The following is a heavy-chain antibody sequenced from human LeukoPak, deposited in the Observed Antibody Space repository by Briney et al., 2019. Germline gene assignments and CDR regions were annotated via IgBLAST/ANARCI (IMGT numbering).Heavy chain of an antibody. Sequence: SETLSLTCAVYGGSFSGYYWSWIRQPPGKGLEWIGEINHSGSTNYNPSLKSRVTISVDTSKNQFSLKLSSVTAADTAVYYCARARGVGGYSYGLPYNWFDPWGQGTLVTVPS. D-gene: IGHD5-18*01. J-gene: IGHJ5*02. CDR2: INHSGST. CDR3: ARARGVGGYSYGLPYNWFDP. V-gene: IGHV4-34*01. CDR1: GGSFSGYY.